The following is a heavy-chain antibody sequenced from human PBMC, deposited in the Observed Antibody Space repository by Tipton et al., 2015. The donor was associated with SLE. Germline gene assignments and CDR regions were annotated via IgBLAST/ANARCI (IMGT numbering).Heavy chain of an antibody. CDR1: GGSISESSNY. V-gene: IGHV4-39*01. CDR2: ISYSGTT. CDR3: ARLDIVVVVAATSAFDI. Sequence: TLSLTCTVSGGSISESSNYWGWIRQPPGKGLEWIGNISYSGTTYYNPSLKSRVTISVDTSKNQFSLKLSSVTAADTAVYYCARLDIVVVVAATSAFDIWGQGTMVTVSS. D-gene: IGHD2-15*01. J-gene: IGHJ3*02.